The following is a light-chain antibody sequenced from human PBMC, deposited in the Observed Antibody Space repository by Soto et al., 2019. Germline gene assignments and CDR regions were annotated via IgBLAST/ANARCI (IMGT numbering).Light chain of an antibody. J-gene: IGKJ1*01. Sequence: DIQMIQSPSSLSASVGDRVTITCRASQSISSYLNWYQQKPGKAPKLLIYAASSLQSGVPSRFSGSGSGTDFTLTISSLQPEDFATYYCQQSYSTLWTFGQGTKVDIK. CDR3: QQSYSTLWT. V-gene: IGKV1-39*01. CDR1: QSISSY. CDR2: AAS.